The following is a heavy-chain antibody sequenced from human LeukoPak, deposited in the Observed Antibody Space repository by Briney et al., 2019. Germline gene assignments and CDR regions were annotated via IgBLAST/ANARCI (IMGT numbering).Heavy chain of an antibody. CDR1: GFTFSNYA. Sequence: GGTLRLSCAASGFTFSNYAMNWVRQAPGKGLEWVSAISGSGGSTYYADSVKGRFTISRDNSKNTLYMQMNSLRAEDTAVYYCAKGAISWSVGWFDPWGQGTLVTVSS. V-gene: IGHV3-23*01. D-gene: IGHD3-9*01. CDR2: ISGSGGST. J-gene: IGHJ5*02. CDR3: AKGAISWSVGWFDP.